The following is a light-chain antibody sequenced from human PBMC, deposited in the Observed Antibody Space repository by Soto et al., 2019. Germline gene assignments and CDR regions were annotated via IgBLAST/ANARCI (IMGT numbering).Light chain of an antibody. CDR3: QTWGTGIQVV. J-gene: IGLJ2*01. Sequence: QLVLTQSPSASASLGASVKLTCTLSSGHSSYAIAWHQQQPEKGPRYLMKLNSDGSPSKGDGIPDRFSGSRSVAKRHLTISCLQSEDEADYYCQTWGTGIQVVFGGGTKLTVL. CDR2: LNSDGSP. V-gene: IGLV4-69*01. CDR1: SGHSSYA.